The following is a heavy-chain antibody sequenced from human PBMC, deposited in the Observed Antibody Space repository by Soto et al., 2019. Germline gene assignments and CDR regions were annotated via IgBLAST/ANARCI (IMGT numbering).Heavy chain of an antibody. CDR2: IYYSGST. Sequence: PSETLSLTCTVSGGSISSYYWSWIRQPPGKGLEWIGYIYYSGSTNYNPSLKSRVTISVDTSKNQFSLKLSSVTAADTAVYYCARACSSNSCYDVLDYWGQGTLVTVSS. D-gene: IGHD2-2*01. CDR3: ARACSSNSCYDVLDY. CDR1: GGSISSYY. J-gene: IGHJ4*02. V-gene: IGHV4-59*12.